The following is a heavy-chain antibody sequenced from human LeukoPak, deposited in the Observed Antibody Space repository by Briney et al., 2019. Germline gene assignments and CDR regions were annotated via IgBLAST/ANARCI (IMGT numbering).Heavy chain of an antibody. CDR1: GYTFTSYG. CDR3: ARTRAAMPVGELWS. J-gene: IGHJ4*02. CDR2: ISAYNGNT. Sequence: ASVKVSCKASGYTFTSYGINWVRQAPGQGLEWMGWISAYNGNTNYAQKFQGRVTMTTDTSTSTAYMELGSLRSDDTAVYYCARTRAAMPVGELWSWGQGTLVTVSS. V-gene: IGHV1-18*04. D-gene: IGHD3-10*01.